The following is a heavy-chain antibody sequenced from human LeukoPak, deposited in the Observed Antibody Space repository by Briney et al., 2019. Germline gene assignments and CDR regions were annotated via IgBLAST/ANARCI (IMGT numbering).Heavy chain of an antibody. CDR1: GFTFSNAW. Sequence: GGSLRLSCAASGFTFSNAWMSWVRQAPGKGLEWVGRIKSKTDGGTTDYAAPVKGRFTISRDDSKNTLYLQMNSLKTEDTAVYYCITALGGYGDYPYNWFDPWGQGTLVTVSS. V-gene: IGHV3-15*01. D-gene: IGHD4-17*01. CDR3: ITALGGYGDYPYNWFDP. J-gene: IGHJ5*02. CDR2: IKSKTDGGTT.